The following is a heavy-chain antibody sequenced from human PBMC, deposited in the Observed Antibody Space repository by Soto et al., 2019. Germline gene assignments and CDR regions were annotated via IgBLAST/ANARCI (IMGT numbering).Heavy chain of an antibody. CDR1: GGTFSSYA. D-gene: IGHD3-10*01. V-gene: IGHV1-69*13. CDR2: IIPIFGTA. J-gene: IGHJ6*02. CDR3: ARTAFYYGSGSYHPTVDYYYGMDV. Sequence: SVKVSCKASGGTFSSYAISGVRQAPGQGLEWMGGIIPIFGTANYAQKFQGRVTITADESTSTAYMELSSLRSEATAVYYCARTAFYYGSGSYHPTVDYYYGMDVWGQGTTVTVSS.